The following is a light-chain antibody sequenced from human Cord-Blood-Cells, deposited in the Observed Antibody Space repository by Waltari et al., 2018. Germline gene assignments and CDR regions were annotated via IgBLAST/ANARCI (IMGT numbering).Light chain of an antibody. J-gene: IGLJ2*01. CDR2: QDS. CDR3: QAWDSSTVV. Sequence: SHELTQPPSVSVSPGQTASITCSGDNLGAKSACWYQQKPGQSPVLVIYQDSKRPSGIPERFSGSNSGNTATLTISGTQAMDEADYYCQAWDSSTVVFGGGTKLTVL. V-gene: IGLV3-1*01. CDR1: NLGAKS.